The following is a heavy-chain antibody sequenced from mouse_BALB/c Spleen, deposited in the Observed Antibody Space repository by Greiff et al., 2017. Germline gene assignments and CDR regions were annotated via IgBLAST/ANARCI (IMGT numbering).Heavy chain of an antibody. J-gene: IGHJ2*01. Sequence: QVQLQQSGAELMKPGASVKISCKATGYTFSSYWIEWVKQRPGHGLEWIGEILPGSGSTNYNEKFKGKATFTADTSSNTAYMQLSSLTSEDSAVYYCARRGTTVVRDYWGQGTTLTVSS. CDR3: ARRGTTVVRDY. CDR1: GYTFSSYW. V-gene: IGHV1-9*01. CDR2: ILPGSGST. D-gene: IGHD1-1*01.